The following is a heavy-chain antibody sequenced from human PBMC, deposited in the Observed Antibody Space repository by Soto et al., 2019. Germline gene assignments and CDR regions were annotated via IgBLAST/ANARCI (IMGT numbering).Heavy chain of an antibody. D-gene: IGHD3-22*01. CDR1: GFTFGSYA. Sequence: LRLSCTGSGFTFGSYALSWVRQAPGKGLEWVGVIRSEANGGTTDYAASVKGRITISRDDSKGIAHMEINSLQTEDTAVYYCTRYYYESSGYYVYWGQGALVTVSS. V-gene: IGHV3-49*04. CDR2: IRSEANGGTT. J-gene: IGHJ4*02. CDR3: TRYYYESSGYYVY.